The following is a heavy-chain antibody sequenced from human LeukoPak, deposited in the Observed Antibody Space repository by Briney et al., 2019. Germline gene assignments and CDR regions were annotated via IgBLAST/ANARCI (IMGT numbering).Heavy chain of an antibody. D-gene: IGHD5-18*01. Sequence: ASVKVSCKASGYTFTSYAMNWVRQAPGQGLEWMGRINTNTGNPTYAQGFTGRFVFSLDTSVSTAYLQISSLKAEDTAVYYCARERIQLWFYYYYYGMDVWGQGTTVTVSS. V-gene: IGHV7-4-1*02. CDR2: INTNTGNP. J-gene: IGHJ6*02. CDR3: ARERIQLWFYYYYYGMDV. CDR1: GYTFTSYA.